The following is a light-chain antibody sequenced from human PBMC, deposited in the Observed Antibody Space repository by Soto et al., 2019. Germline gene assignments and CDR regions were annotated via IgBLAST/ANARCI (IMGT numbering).Light chain of an antibody. CDR3: SSYTSSSTPYV. V-gene: IGLV2-14*01. CDR1: SSDVGGYNY. CDR2: DVS. J-gene: IGLJ2*01. Sequence: QSVLTQPASVSGSPGQSITISCTGTSSDVGGYNYVSWYQQHPGKAPKLMIYDVSNRPSGVSNRFSGSKSGNTASLTISGLQAEDEADYYCSSYTSSSTPYVFGGGTKRPS.